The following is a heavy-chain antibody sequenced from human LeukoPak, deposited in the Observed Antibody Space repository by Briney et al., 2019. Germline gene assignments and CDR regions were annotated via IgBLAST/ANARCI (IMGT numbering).Heavy chain of an antibody. CDR1: GFTFRNYA. CDR3: ATCYGDYVSDY. D-gene: IGHD4-17*01. J-gene: IGHJ4*02. Sequence: GGSLRLSCAASGFTFRNYAMSWVRQAPGKGLEWVSTISGGGGSTDYADSVKGRFTVSRDNSNNTLYLQMNSLRAEDTAVYYCATCYGDYVSDYWGQGTLVTVSS. CDR2: ISGGGGST. V-gene: IGHV3-23*01.